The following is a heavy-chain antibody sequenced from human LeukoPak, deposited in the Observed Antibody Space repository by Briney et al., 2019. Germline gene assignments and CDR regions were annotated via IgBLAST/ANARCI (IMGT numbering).Heavy chain of an antibody. CDR2: ISGSGGST. D-gene: IGHD2-2*01. CDR1: GFTFSSYA. J-gene: IGHJ6*03. Sequence: GGSLRLSCAASGFTFSSYAMSWVRQAPGKGLEWVSAISGSGGSTYYADSVKGRFTISRDNSKNTLYLQMNSLRAEDTAVYYXAKRTVVVPALYYYYMXXWGKXTTXT. CDR3: AKRTVVVPALYYYYMXX. V-gene: IGHV3-23*01.